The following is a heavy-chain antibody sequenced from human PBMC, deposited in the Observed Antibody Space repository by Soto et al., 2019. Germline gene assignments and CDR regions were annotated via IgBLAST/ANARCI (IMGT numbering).Heavy chain of an antibody. CDR2: IYTSGST. CDR1: GGSSSSYY. Sequence: SETLYLICPVSGGSSSSYYWSWIRQPAGKGLEWIGRIYTSGSTNYNPSLKSRVTMSVDTSKNQFSLKLSSVTAADTAVYYCARASAGRNYYYGMDVWCQGTQVTVSS. CDR3: ARASAGRNYYYGMDV. V-gene: IGHV4-4*07. J-gene: IGHJ6*02. D-gene: IGHD1-1*01.